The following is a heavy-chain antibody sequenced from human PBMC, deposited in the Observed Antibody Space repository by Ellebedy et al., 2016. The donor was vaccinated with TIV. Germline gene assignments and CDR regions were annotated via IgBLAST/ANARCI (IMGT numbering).Heavy chain of an antibody. CDR2: IIPNFGTP. CDR1: GGTFSSHA. V-gene: IGHV1-69*13. Sequence: ASVKVSXXASGGTFSSHAVNWVRQAPGQGLEWMGGIIPNFGTPNYAQNFQDRVTITADESTRTVCMEMSSLRSEDTGVYYCARVDGTSGTRGWGQGTRVTVSS. CDR3: ARVDGTSGTRG. J-gene: IGHJ4*02. D-gene: IGHD2-2*01.